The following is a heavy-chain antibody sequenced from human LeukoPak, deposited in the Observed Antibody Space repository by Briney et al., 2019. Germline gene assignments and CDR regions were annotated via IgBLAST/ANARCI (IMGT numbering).Heavy chain of an antibody. D-gene: IGHD3-16*01. J-gene: IGHJ4*02. V-gene: IGHV3-74*01. CDR1: GFTFSGSW. Sequence: GGSLRLSCAASGFTFSGSWMHWVRQTPGKGLLWVSRINSDGSSTNYADFVKGRFTISRDNAKNTLYLQMNSLRDEDTAVYYCARPGCRFGQFDSWGQGTLVTVSS. CDR2: INSDGSST. CDR3: ARPGCRFGQFDS.